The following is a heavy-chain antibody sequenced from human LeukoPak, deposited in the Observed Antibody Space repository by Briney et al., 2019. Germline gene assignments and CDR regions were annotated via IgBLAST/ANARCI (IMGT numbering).Heavy chain of an antibody. V-gene: IGHV3-74*01. CDR3: ASLNYYDSSFQQ. CDR1: GFTFSSYW. D-gene: IGHD3-22*01. J-gene: IGHJ1*01. Sequence: GGSLRLSCAASGFTFSSYWMHWVRQAPGKGLVWVSRINSDGRRTTFADSVKGRFNISRDNAKNILYLQMNSLRAEDTAVYYCASLNYYDSSFQQWGQGTLVTVSS. CDR2: INSDGRRT.